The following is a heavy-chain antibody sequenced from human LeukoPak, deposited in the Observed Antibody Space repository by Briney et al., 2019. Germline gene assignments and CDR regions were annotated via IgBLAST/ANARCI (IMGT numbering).Heavy chain of an antibody. D-gene: IGHD2-15*01. J-gene: IGHJ4*02. Sequence: PGGSLRLSCAASGFTFSCYVMSWVRQAPGKGLEWVSAISGSGGSTYYADSVKGRFTISRDNSKNTLYLQMNSLRAEDTAVYYCAKVMQDGGHQPYYFDYWGQGTLVTVSS. CDR3: AKVMQDGGHQPYYFDY. CDR1: GFTFSCYV. CDR2: ISGSGGST. V-gene: IGHV3-23*01.